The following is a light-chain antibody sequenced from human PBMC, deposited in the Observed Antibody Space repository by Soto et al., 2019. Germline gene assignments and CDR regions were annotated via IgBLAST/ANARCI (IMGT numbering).Light chain of an antibody. J-gene: IGKJ4*01. CDR3: HQYGTSPRCT. CDR2: DAS. CDR1: QTVHSNY. Sequence: EVVLTQSPATLSLSPGERATLSCGASQTVHSNYLAWYQHKPGLAPRLLIYDASSRATGIPVRFRGSRSGTHFTITISSLEPEDLAVYYCHQYGTSPRCTFGGGTKVEIK. V-gene: IGKV3D-20*01.